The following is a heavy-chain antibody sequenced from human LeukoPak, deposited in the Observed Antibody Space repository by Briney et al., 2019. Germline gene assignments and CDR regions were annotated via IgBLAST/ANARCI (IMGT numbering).Heavy chain of an antibody. CDR2: ISYDGSNK. CDR1: GFTFSSYG. CDR3: ARDLWTPWGIAAAGTYVY. Sequence: GGSLRLSCVASGFTFSSYGMHWVRQAPGKGLEWVAVISYDGSNKYYADSVKGRFTISRDNSKNTLYLQMNSLRAEDTAVYYCARDLWTPWGIAAAGTYVYWGQGTLVTVSS. J-gene: IGHJ4*02. V-gene: IGHV3-30*03. D-gene: IGHD6-13*01.